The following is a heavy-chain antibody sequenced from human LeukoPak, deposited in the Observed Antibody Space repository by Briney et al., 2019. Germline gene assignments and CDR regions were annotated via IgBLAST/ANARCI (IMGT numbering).Heavy chain of an antibody. CDR2: IYYSGST. D-gene: IGHD6-13*01. Sequence: PSETLSLTCTVSGGSISSYYWSWIRQPPGKGLEWIGYIYYSGSTNYNPSLKSRVTISVDTSKNQFSLKLSSVTAADTAVYYCARDLRYSSSWYLSYMDVWGKGTTVTISS. V-gene: IGHV4-59*12. CDR3: ARDLRYSSSWYLSYMDV. J-gene: IGHJ6*03. CDR1: GGSISSYY.